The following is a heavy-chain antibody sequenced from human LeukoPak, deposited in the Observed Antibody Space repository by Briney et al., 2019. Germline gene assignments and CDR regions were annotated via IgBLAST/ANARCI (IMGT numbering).Heavy chain of an antibody. D-gene: IGHD3-22*01. CDR1: GFTFSSYA. Sequence: GGSLRLSCAASGFTFSSYAMHWVRQAPGKGLEWVAVISYDGSNKYYADSVKGRFTISRDNSKNTLYLQMNSLRAEDTAVYYCARGYYDSSGYWSEYFQHWGQGTLVTVSS. CDR3: ARGYYDSSGYWSEYFQH. J-gene: IGHJ1*01. V-gene: IGHV3-30-3*01. CDR2: ISYDGSNK.